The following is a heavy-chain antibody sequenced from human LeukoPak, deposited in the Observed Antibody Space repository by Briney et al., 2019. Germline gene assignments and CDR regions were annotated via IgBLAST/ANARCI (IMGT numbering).Heavy chain of an antibody. CDR1: GGSVSSNY. J-gene: IGHJ4*02. D-gene: IGHD6-6*01. Sequence: PSETLSLTCTVSGGSVSSNYWSWIRQPPGKGLQWIGYVHNSGNTNYNPSLKGRVTISVDTSKNQFSLKVSSVTAADTAVYYCARFGGSSSRQLDSWGQGTLVTVSS. CDR3: ARFGGSSSRQLDS. V-gene: IGHV4-59*02. CDR2: VHNSGNT.